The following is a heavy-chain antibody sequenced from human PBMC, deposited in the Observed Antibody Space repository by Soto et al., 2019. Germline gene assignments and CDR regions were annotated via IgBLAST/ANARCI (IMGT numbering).Heavy chain of an antibody. J-gene: IGHJ5*02. CDR2: IGTAGDT. D-gene: IGHD3-22*01. CDR1: GFTFSIYD. Sequence: PGGSLRLSCAASGFTFSIYDMHWVRQATGKGLEWVSAIGTAGDTYYPGSVKGRFTISRENAKNSLYLQMNSLRAGDTAVYYCARAAYHSSGYYYLSWGQGTLVTFSS. CDR3: ARAAYHSSGYYYLS. V-gene: IGHV3-13*01.